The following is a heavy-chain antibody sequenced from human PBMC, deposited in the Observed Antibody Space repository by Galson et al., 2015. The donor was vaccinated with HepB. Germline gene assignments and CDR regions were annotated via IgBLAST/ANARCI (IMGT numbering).Heavy chain of an antibody. CDR2: IYTSGST. Sequence: TLSLTCTVSGGSISSGSYYWSWIRQPAGKGLEWIGRIYTSGSTNCNPSLKSRVTMSVDTSKNQFSLKLSSVTAADTAGYYCARDIHYDFWSGYHQFVNWFDPWGQGTLVTVSS. CDR1: GGSISSGSYY. CDR3: ARDIHYDFWSGYHQFVNWFDP. J-gene: IGHJ5*02. D-gene: IGHD3-3*01. V-gene: IGHV4-61*02.